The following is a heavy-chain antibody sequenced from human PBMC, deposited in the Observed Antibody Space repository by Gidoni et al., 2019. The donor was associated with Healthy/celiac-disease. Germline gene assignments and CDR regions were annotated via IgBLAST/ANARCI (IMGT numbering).Heavy chain of an antibody. D-gene: IGHD1-7*01. CDR3: ARGYWNYEYFDY. CDR2: ICYDGSNK. CDR1: GFHFSSYA. J-gene: IGHJ4*02. V-gene: IGHV3-33*01. Sequence: QVQLVESGGGVVQPGRSLRLSCAASGFHFSSYAMHWVRQAPGKGLEWVAVICYDGSNKYYADSVKGRFTISRDNSKNTLYLQMNSLRAEDTAVYYCARGYWNYEYFDYWGQGTLVTVSS.